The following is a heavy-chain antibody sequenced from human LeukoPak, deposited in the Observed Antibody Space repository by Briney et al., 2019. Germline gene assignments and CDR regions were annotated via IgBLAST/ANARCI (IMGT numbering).Heavy chain of an antibody. D-gene: IGHD6-6*01. J-gene: IGHJ5*02. CDR3: AKSSPRPGDR. CDR2: ISGTGGTT. V-gene: IGHV3-23*01. CDR1: GFTFSNYA. Sequence: PGGSLRLSCAASGFTFSNYAMSWVRQAPGKGLEWVSGISGTGGTTYYVDSVKGRLTISRDNSKNTLFLQMNSLRADDTAVYYCAKSSPRPGDRWGQGTLVIVSS.